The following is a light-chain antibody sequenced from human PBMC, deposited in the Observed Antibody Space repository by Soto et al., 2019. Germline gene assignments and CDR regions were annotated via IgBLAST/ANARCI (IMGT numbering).Light chain of an antibody. Sequence: EIVLTQSPGTLSLSPGERATLSCRASQSVSSSFLAWYQQKPGQAPRLLIYAASSRATGIPDRFSGSGSATAFTLTISRLEPEDFAVYYCQQYGSSPGALTFGGGTKVDIK. CDR1: QSVSSSF. CDR2: AAS. CDR3: QQYGSSPGALT. J-gene: IGKJ4*01. V-gene: IGKV3-20*01.